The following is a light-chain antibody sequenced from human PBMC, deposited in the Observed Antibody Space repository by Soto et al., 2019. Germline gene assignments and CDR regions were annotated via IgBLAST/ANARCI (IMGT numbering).Light chain of an antibody. CDR3: QHYKTWPLA. V-gene: IGKV3-15*01. Sequence: IVMSQSPATVSVSPGERVTLSCRASQGVGSTLAWYRQQPGQAPRLLIYDAYIRATGVPARFSGSGSGTEFTLTISSLQSEDFAVYYCQHYKTWPLAFGGGTKVDIK. CDR1: QGVGST. CDR2: DAY. J-gene: IGKJ4*01.